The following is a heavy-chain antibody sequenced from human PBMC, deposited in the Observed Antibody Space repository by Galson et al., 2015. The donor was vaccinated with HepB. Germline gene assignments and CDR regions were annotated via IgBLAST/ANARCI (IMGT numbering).Heavy chain of an antibody. J-gene: IGHJ4*02. Sequence: SLRLFCAASGFTFSTYSMNWVRQAPGKGLEWVSSISSSSSYTYYADSVKGRFTISRDNARNSLYLQMNSLRAEDTAVYYCARDLITYSSSFYFDYWGQGTLVTVSS. CDR1: GFTFSTYS. V-gene: IGHV3-21*01. CDR2: ISSSSSYT. D-gene: IGHD6-13*01. CDR3: ARDLITYSSSFYFDY.